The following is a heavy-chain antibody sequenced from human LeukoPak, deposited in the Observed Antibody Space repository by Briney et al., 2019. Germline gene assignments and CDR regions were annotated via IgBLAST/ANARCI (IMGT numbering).Heavy chain of an antibody. CDR1: GGSFSGYY. D-gene: IGHD3-3*01. CDR2: INHSGST. Sequence: SETLSLTCAVYGGSFSGYYWSWIRQPPGKGLEWIGEINHSGSTNYNPSLKSRVTISVDTSKNQFSLKLSSVTAADTAVYYCARGKGRYTIFGVVIIGPGRHFDPWGQGTLVTVSS. V-gene: IGHV4-34*01. CDR3: ARGKGRYTIFGVVIIGPGRHFDP. J-gene: IGHJ5*02.